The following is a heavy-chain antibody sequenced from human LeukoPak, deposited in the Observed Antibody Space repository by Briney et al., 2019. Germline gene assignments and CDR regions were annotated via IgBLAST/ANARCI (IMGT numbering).Heavy chain of an antibody. Sequence: ASVKVSCKASGYTFTSYYMHWVRQAPGRGLEWMGIINPSGGSTSYAQKFQGRVTMTRDTSTSTVYMELSSLRSEDTAVYYCARDYPDPGVVPAASNYFDYWGQGTLVTVSS. CDR1: GYTFTSYY. CDR3: ARDYPDPGVVPAASNYFDY. V-gene: IGHV1-46*01. J-gene: IGHJ4*02. D-gene: IGHD2-2*01. CDR2: INPSGGST.